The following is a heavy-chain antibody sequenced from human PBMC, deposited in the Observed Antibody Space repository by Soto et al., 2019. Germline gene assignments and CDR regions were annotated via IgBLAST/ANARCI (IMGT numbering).Heavy chain of an antibody. J-gene: IGHJ4*02. Sequence: HPGGSLRLSCAASGFTFSSYWMSWVRQAPGKGLEWVANIKQDGSEIQYVDSAKGRFTISRDNAKNSLYLQMNSLRAEDTAVYCCARGSSGNHADYFDYWGQETLVTVSS. V-gene: IGHV3-7*03. CDR1: GFTFSSYW. D-gene: IGHD3-10*01. CDR2: IKQDGSEI. CDR3: ARGSSGNHADYFDY.